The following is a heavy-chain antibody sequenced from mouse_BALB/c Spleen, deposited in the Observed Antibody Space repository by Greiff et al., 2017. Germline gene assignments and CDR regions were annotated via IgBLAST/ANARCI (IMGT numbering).Heavy chain of an antibody. CDR3: ARGGGPAWFAY. CDR1: GFDFSRYW. J-gene: IGHJ3*01. V-gene: IGHV4-1*02. Sequence: EVMLVESGGGLVQPGGSLKLSCAASGFDFSRYWMSWVRQAPGKGLEWIGEINPDSSTINYTPSLKDKFIISRDNAKNTLYLQMSKVRSEDTALYYCARGGGPAWFAYWGQGTLVTVSA. CDR2: INPDSSTI.